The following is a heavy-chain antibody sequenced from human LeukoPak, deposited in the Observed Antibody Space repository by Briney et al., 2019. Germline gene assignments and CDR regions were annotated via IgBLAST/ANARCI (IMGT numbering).Heavy chain of an antibody. D-gene: IGHD7-27*01. Sequence: GGSLRLSCAVSGFTFSTYAMSWVRQAPGKGLEWVSVISGSGGTTYYADSVKGRFTISRDNSKNTLYLQLNSLRAEDTAVYYCAKTGGPWDWGQGTLVTVSS. J-gene: IGHJ4*02. V-gene: IGHV3-23*01. CDR1: GFTFSTYA. CDR2: ISGSGGTT. CDR3: AKTGGPWD.